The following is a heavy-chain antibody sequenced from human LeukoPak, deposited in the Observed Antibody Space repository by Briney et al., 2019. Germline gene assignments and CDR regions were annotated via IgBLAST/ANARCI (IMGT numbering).Heavy chain of an antibody. J-gene: IGHJ3*02. CDR1: GGTFSSYA. CDR3: TLFMTTVTHDAFDI. Sequence: ASVKVSCKASGGTFSSYAISWVRQAPGQGLEWMGGIIPIFGTANYAQKLQGRVTITTDESTSTAYMELSSLRSEDTAVYYCTLFMTTVTHDAFDIWGQGTMVTVSS. D-gene: IGHD4-11*01. V-gene: IGHV1-69*05. CDR2: IIPIFGTA.